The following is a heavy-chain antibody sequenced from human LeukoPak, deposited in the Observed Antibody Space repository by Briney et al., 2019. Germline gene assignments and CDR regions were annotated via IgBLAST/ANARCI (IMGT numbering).Heavy chain of an antibody. CDR3: ARDVAYCGGDCGAFDI. V-gene: IGHV3-53*04. J-gene: IGHJ3*02. D-gene: IGHD2-21*02. CDR2: IYSGGST. Sequence: GGSLRLSCAASGFTVSSNYMSWVRQAPGKGLEWVSVIYSGGSTYYADSVKGRFTISRHNSKNTLYLQMNSLRIEDTAVYYCARDVAYCGGDCGAFDIWGQGTMVTVSS. CDR1: GFTVSSNY.